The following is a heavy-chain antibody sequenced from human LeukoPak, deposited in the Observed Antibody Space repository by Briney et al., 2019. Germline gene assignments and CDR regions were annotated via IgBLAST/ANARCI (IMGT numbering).Heavy chain of an antibody. J-gene: IGHJ4*02. CDR3: AYSSGWYYFDY. D-gene: IGHD6-19*01. Sequence: ASVKASCKASGYTFTSYYMHWVRQAPGQGLEWMGIINPSGGSTSYAQKFQGRVTMTRDTSTSTVYMELSSLRSEDTAVYYCAYSSGWYYFDYWGQGTLVTVSS. CDR2: INPSGGST. CDR1: GYTFTSYY. V-gene: IGHV1-46*01.